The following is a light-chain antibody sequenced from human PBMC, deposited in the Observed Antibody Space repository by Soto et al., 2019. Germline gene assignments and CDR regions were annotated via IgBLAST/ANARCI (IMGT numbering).Light chain of an antibody. CDR1: SSKW. V-gene: IGKV1-9*01. Sequence: DIQMTQSPSTLAASVGDTVTMTCRSSSKWLAWYQKKPGEAPKLLIYVASTLHSGLPSRFSGSGSGTEFTLTISSLQPEDFATYYCQQLNSFPLTFGGGTKVEIK. CDR2: VAS. CDR3: QQLNSFPLT. J-gene: IGKJ4*01.